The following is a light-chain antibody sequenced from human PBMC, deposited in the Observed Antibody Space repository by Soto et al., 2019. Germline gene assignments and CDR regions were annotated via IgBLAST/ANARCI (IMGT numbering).Light chain of an antibody. V-gene: IGKV3-11*01. CDR3: QQRSNGFT. Sequence: EIVLTQSPATLSLSPGERATLSCRASQSVSSYLAWYQQKPGQAPRLLIYDATNRATGIPARFSGSGSGTDFTLTMRSLEPEDFAVYYCQQRSNGFTFGCGAKVDIK. J-gene: IGKJ3*01. CDR2: DAT. CDR1: QSVSSY.